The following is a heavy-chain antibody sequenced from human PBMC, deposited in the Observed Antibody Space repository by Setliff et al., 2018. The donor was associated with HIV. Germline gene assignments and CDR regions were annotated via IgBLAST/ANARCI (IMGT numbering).Heavy chain of an antibody. J-gene: IGHJ6*03. D-gene: IGHD3-22*01. Sequence: ASVKVSCKPSGYTFTNYDINWVRQAAGQGLEWMGWMNPDSRNTGYAQRFEGSVTMTLDTSISTAYMELNNVKFEDTAIYYCARARTDYYDRRRRSHYYIDVWARGATVTVSS. CDR3: ARARTDYYDRRRRSHYYIDV. CDR1: GYTFTNYD. V-gene: IGHV1-8*02. CDR2: MNPDSRNT.